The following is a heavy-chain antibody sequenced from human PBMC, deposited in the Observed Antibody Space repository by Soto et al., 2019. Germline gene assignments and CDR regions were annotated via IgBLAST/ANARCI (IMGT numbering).Heavy chain of an antibody. J-gene: IGHJ4*02. V-gene: IGHV4-61*05. D-gene: IGHD4-17*01. CDR1: SGSISVTNVF. Sequence: PSETLSLTCTVSSGSISVTNVFWGWIRQPPGKGLEWIGYVYNSGSTNYNPSLKSRVTISEDTSKSQFSLKVNSMTEADTAVYYCARHDYGESYYFDYWGQGTLVTVSS. CDR3: ARHDYGESYYFDY. CDR2: VYNSGST.